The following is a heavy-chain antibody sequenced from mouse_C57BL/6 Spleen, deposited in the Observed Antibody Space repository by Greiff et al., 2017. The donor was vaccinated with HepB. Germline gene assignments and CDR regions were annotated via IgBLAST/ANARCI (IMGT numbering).Heavy chain of an antibody. Sequence: EVMLVESEGGLVQPGRSMKLSCTASGFTFSDYYMAWVRQVPEKGLEWVANINYDGSSTYYLDSLKSRFIISRDNAKNILYLQMSSLKSEDTATYYCARGGYDDPLYAMDYWGQGTSVTVSS. CDR3: ARGGYDDPLYAMDY. D-gene: IGHD2-2*01. CDR1: GFTFSDYY. J-gene: IGHJ4*01. V-gene: IGHV5-16*01. CDR2: INYDGSST.